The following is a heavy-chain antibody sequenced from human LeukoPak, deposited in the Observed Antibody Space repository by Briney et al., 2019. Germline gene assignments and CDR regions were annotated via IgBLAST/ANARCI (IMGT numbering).Heavy chain of an antibody. D-gene: IGHD2-15*01. V-gene: IGHV4-39*01. J-gene: IGHJ4*02. CDR2: IYHSGST. CDR3: ARNRGSWAVDY. CDR1: GDSMSSSSYF. Sequence: PSETLSLTCTVSGDSMSSSSYFWGWIRQPPGKGLEWIGSIYHSGSTYYNPSLKGRVTISVDTSKNQFSLQLISVTAADTAVYYCARNRGSWAVDYWGQGTLVTVSS.